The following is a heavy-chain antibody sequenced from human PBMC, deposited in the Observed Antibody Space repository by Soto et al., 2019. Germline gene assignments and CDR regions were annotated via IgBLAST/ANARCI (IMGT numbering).Heavy chain of an antibody. V-gene: IGHV3-43D*04. J-gene: IGHJ4*02. CDR3: AKALYYYDRAPIDY. Sequence: EVQLVESGGGLVQPGRSLRLSCAASGFMLDDYAMHWVRQAPGKGLEWVSLISWDGGSTYYADSVKGRFTISRDNSKNSLYLQMNSLRAEDTALYYCAKALYYYDRAPIDYWGQGTLVTVSS. D-gene: IGHD3-22*01. CDR2: ISWDGGST. CDR1: GFMLDDYA.